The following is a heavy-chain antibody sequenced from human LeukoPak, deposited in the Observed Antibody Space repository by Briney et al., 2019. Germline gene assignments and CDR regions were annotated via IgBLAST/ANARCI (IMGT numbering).Heavy chain of an antibody. Sequence: SETLSLTCAVYGGSFSGYYWSWIRQPPGKGLEWIGEINHSGSTNYNPSLKSRVTISADTSKNQFSLKLSSVTAADTAVYYCARGRGDSSGYYYFDYWGQGTLVTVSS. J-gene: IGHJ4*02. V-gene: IGHV4-34*01. D-gene: IGHD3-22*01. CDR2: INHSGST. CDR1: GGSFSGYY. CDR3: ARGRGDSSGYYYFDY.